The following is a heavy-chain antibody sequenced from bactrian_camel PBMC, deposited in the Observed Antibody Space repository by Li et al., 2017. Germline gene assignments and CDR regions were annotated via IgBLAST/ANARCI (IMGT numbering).Heavy chain of an antibody. CDR3: AAKSLRCIGMGTNPFLGFAF. CDR1: GIASSHDC. D-gene: IGHD1*01. CDR2: VDQSGNT. Sequence: HVQLVESGGGSVQAGESLRVSCVASGIASSHDCMGWFRQGPRNQREGVASVDQSGNTAYLDSVKGRFTISQDNAKNTVYLQMNSLKPEDTAMYYCAAKSLRCIGMGTNPFLGFAFWGQGTQVTVS. V-gene: IGHV3S53*01. J-gene: IGHJ4*01.